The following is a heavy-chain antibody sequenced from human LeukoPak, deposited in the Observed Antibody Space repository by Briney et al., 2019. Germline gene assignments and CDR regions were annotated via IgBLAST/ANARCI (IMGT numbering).Heavy chain of an antibody. CDR1: GFTFSDYS. J-gene: IGHJ6*02. CDR2: ISSSGSAL. Sequence: GGSLRLSCAASGFTFSDYSMYWIRQAPGKGLEWLSYISSSGSALYYTDSVKGRSTISRDNAKSSLYLQMNSLRAEDTAVYYCARTIPPPGGFYFGMDVWGQGTTVTVS. D-gene: IGHD2-2*02. V-gene: IGHV3-11*01. CDR3: ARTIPPPGGFYFGMDV.